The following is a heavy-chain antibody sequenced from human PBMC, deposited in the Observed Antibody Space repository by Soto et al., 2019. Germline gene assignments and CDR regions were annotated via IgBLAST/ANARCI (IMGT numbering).Heavy chain of an antibody. J-gene: IGHJ3*02. CDR3: AKPPRVLKGSGSYVDAFDI. CDR1: GFTFSSYA. CDR2: ISGSGGST. Sequence: PGGSLRLSCAASGFTFSSYAMSWVRQAPGKGLEWVSAISGSGGSTYYADSVKGRFTISRDNSKNTLYLQMNSLRAEDTAVYYCAKPPRVLKGSGSYVDAFDIWGQGTMVPVSS. D-gene: IGHD1-26*01. V-gene: IGHV3-23*01.